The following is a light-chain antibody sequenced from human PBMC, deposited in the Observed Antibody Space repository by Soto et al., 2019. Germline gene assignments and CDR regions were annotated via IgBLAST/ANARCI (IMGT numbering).Light chain of an antibody. Sequence: PGDTATLSCRASQSITSNLAWYQQKPGQPPRLLIYGASTRATGIPARFSGSGSGTEFTLTISSLQSEDFAVYYCQQYSSWVTFAGGTQLEIE. CDR3: QQYSSWVT. J-gene: IGKJ4*01. CDR1: QSITSN. V-gene: IGKV3-15*01. CDR2: GAS.